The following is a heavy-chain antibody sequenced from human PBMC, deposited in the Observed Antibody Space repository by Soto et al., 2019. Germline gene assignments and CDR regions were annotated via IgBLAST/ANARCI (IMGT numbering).Heavy chain of an antibody. CDR3: ARDISGWGGYFDY. CDR2: IYYSGST. CDR1: GGSISSYY. D-gene: IGHD6-19*01. Sequence: QVPLQESGPGLVKPSETLSLTCTVSGGSISSYYWSWIRQPPGKGLEGIVYIYYSGSTNYNPSLKIRVTISVDTAKNQFSLKLSSVTAADTAVYYCARDISGWGGYFDYWGQGTLVTVSS. V-gene: IGHV4-59*01. J-gene: IGHJ4*02.